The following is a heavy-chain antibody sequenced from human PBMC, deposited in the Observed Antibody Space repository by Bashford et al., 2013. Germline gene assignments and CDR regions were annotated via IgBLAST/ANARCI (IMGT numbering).Heavy chain of an antibody. CDR1: GASVNSGSNY. J-gene: IGHJ4*02. V-gene: IGHV4-31*03. CDR2: MHYSGSM. CDR3: AGGSDSRKAGY. Sequence: SETLSLTCTVSGASVNSGSNYWNWIRQHPGKDLEWIGCMHYSGSMHYNPSLKSRATISIDTSQNQFSLNLFSVTAADAAVYYCAGGSDSRKAGYWGQGTLVTVSS. D-gene: IGHD3-22*01.